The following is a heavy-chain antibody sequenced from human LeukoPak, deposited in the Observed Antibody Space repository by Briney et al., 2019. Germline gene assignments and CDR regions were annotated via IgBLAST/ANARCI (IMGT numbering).Heavy chain of an antibody. V-gene: IGHV3-21*01. J-gene: IGHJ4*02. Sequence: GGSLRLSCAASGFTFSSYSMNWVRQAPGKGLEWVSSISSSSSYIYYADSVKGRFTISRDNAKNSLYLQMNSLRAEDTAVYYCARGQGDSSGYLFDYWGQGTLVTVSS. D-gene: IGHD3-22*01. CDR3: ARGQGDSSGYLFDY. CDR1: GFTFSSYS. CDR2: ISSSSSYI.